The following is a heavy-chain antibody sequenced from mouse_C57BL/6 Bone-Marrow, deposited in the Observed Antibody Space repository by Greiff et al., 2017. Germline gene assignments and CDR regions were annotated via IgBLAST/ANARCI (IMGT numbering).Heavy chain of an antibody. CDR3: TRADYYGRSTRGVPYWYFDV. V-gene: IGHV1-15*01. CDR2: IDPETGGT. CDR1: GYTFTDYE. J-gene: IGHJ1*03. D-gene: IGHD1-1*01. Sequence: VQLQQSGAELVRPGASVTLSCKASGYTFTDYEMHWVKQTPVHGLEWIGAIDPETGGTAYNQKFKGKAILTADKSSSTAYMELRSLTSEDSAVYYCTRADYYGRSTRGVPYWYFDVWGTGTTVTVSS.